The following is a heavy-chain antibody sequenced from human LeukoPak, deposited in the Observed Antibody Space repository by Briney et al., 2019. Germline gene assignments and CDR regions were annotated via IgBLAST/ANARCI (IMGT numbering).Heavy chain of an antibody. CDR1: GFTFSSYG. CDR2: ISYDGSNK. J-gene: IGHJ3*02. D-gene: IGHD1-26*01. V-gene: IGHV3-30*18. Sequence: GGSLRFSCAASGFTFSSYGMHWVRQAPGNGLEWVAVISYDGSNKYYADSVKGRFTISRDNSKNTLYLQMNSLRAEDTAVYYCAKPLSIVPDAFDIWGQGTMVTVSS. CDR3: AKPLSIVPDAFDI.